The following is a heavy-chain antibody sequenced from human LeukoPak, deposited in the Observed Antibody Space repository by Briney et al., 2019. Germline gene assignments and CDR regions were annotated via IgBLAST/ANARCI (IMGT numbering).Heavy chain of an antibody. CDR1: GYDFVTYW. CDR3: ARERWGNLDY. D-gene: IGHD3-16*01. J-gene: IGHJ4*02. Sequence: GESLKISCEGSGYDFVTYWIAWVRQMPGKGLEWTAMINPRDSDTRYSPSFQGQVTISVDKSVRTTFLQWSSLRASDTAIYYCARERWGNLDYWGQGALVTVSS. V-gene: IGHV5-51*01. CDR2: INPRDSDT.